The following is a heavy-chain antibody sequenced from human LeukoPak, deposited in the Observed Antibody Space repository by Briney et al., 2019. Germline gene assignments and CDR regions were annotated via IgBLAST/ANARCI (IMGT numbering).Heavy chain of an antibody. Sequence: SQTLSLTCAISGDSVSSNSASWNWIRQPPSRGLEWLGRAYYRSKWYNDYAVSVKSRIAVNPDPSKNQFSLHLNSVTPEDTAVYYCAWAPAAGTYYYFDYWGQGTLVTVSS. CDR2: AYYRSKWYN. CDR1: GDSVSSNSAS. CDR3: AWAPAAGTYYYFDY. J-gene: IGHJ4*02. V-gene: IGHV6-1*01. D-gene: IGHD1-26*01.